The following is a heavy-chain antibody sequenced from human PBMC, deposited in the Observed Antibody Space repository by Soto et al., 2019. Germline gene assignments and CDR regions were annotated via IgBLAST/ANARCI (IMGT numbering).Heavy chain of an antibody. CDR2: ISTGDSPI. Sequence: EVQLVESGGALVQPGGSLRLSCAASGFTFSNYAMNWVRQALGKGLEWVSYISTGDSPIYYADSVKGRFTISRDNAKKSLYLQMISLRAEDTAVYYCATVCRFCSGSNSLYWGRGTLVTVSS. CDR1: GFTFSNYA. D-gene: IGHD2-15*01. J-gene: IGHJ4*02. CDR3: ATVCRFCSGSNSLY. V-gene: IGHV3-48*01.